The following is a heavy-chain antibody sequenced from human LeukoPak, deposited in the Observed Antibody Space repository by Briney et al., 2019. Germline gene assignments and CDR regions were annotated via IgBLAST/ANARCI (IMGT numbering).Heavy chain of an antibody. Sequence: PGGSLRLSCAASGFTFSSYWMGWVRQAPGKGLEWVANIKQDGSEKYYVDSVKGRFTISRDNAKNSLYLQMNSLRAEDTAVYYCARGIEGPITIFGAVIDAFDIWGQGTMVTVSS. CDR3: ARGIEGPITIFGAVIDAFDI. D-gene: IGHD3-3*01. J-gene: IGHJ3*02. CDR1: GFTFSSYW. CDR2: IKQDGSEK. V-gene: IGHV3-7*01.